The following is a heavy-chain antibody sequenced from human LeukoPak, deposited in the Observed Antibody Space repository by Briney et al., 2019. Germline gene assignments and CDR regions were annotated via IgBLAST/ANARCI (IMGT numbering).Heavy chain of an antibody. J-gene: IGHJ4*02. CDR2: IVYTGTT. V-gene: IGHV4-39*01. Sequence: SETLSLTCTVSRDSVSTKNYYWGWIRQPPGKGLEWIGNIVYTGTTLYNPSLKSRVTISVDASKNQFSLKLTSVTAADTAVYYCARLPFHWGQGTLVTVSS. CDR3: ARLPFH. CDR1: RDSVSTKNYY.